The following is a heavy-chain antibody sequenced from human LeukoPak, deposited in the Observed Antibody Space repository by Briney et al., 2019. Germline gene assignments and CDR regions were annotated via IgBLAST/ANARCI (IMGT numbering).Heavy chain of an antibody. J-gene: IGHJ2*01. Sequence: PSETLSLTCTDTGGSINSHYWNWIRQPPREGLHYIAYIYYSGTINYNPFLKSRVTISVDTSRSHFSLKLTSVTAADTAVYFCARGGHDYGDYIYFDLWGRGTLVTVSS. CDR3: ARGGHDYGDYIYFDL. CDR1: GGSINSHY. D-gene: IGHD4-17*01. CDR2: IYYSGTI. V-gene: IGHV4-59*11.